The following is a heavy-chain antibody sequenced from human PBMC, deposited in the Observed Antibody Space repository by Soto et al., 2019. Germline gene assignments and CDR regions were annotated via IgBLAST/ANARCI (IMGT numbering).Heavy chain of an antibody. Sequence: SETLSLTCAVYGGSFSGYFWSWIRQPPGKGLEWIGEINHSGSTNYNPSLKSRVTISVDTSKNQFSLKLSSVTAADTAVYYCARELDYGGRANWFDPWGQGTLVTVSS. V-gene: IGHV4-34*01. CDR2: INHSGST. D-gene: IGHD4-17*01. J-gene: IGHJ5*02. CDR3: ARELDYGGRANWFDP. CDR1: GGSFSGYF.